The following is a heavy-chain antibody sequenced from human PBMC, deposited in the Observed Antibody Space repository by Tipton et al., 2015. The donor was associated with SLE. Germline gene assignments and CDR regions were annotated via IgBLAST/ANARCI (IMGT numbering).Heavy chain of an antibody. CDR2: VYYSGST. CDR3: ARDIEAPGDFLYFDY. Sequence: TLSLTCTVSGGSISSGGYYWSWIRQPPGKGLEWIGSVYYSGSTYYNPSLKSRVTISVDTSKNHFSLKLTSVIAADTAVYYCARDIEAPGDFLYFDYWGQGILVTVSS. J-gene: IGHJ4*02. D-gene: IGHD7-27*01. V-gene: IGHV4-39*02. CDR1: GGSISSGGYY.